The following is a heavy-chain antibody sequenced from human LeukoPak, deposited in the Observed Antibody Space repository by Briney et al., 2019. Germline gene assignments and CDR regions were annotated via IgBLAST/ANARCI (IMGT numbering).Heavy chain of an antibody. J-gene: IGHJ4*02. Sequence: SETLSLTCTVSGGSISSGGYYWSWIRQHPGKGLEWIGYIYYSGSTYYNPSLKSRLTISVDTSKNQFSLKLSSVTAADTAVYYCASGTTLYYYDSSGYLEYWGQGTLVTVSS. CDR1: GGSISSGGYY. V-gene: IGHV4-31*03. CDR3: ASGTTLYYYDSSGYLEY. D-gene: IGHD3-22*01. CDR2: IYYSGST.